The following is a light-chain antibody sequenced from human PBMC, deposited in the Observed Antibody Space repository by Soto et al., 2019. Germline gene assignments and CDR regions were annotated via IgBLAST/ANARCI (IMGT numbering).Light chain of an antibody. CDR3: SSYTGGGTPV. CDR1: SSDVGGYNY. Sequence: QSALTQPASVSGSPGQSITISCTGTSSDVGGYNYLSWYQQHPGKAPQVMIYEVSNRPSGVSNRFSGSNSGNTASLTISGLQSELGMEYYCSSYTGGGTPVFGGGTKLTVL. J-gene: IGLJ3*02. CDR2: EVS. V-gene: IGLV2-14*01.